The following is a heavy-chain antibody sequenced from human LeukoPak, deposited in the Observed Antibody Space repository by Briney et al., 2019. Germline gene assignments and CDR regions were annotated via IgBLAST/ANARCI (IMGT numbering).Heavy chain of an antibody. V-gene: IGHV3-30*02. J-gene: IGHJ6*03. CDR2: IRYDGSNK. CDR1: GFTFSSYD. CDR3: ARGSKAVLFTRDHYMDV. D-gene: IGHD6-19*01. Sequence: GGSLRLSCAASGFTFSSYDIHWVRQAPGKGLEWVAFIRYDGSNKYYADSVRGRFTISRDNSKNTLYLQMNSLRAEDTAVYFCARGSKAVLFTRDHYMDVWGKGTTVTISS.